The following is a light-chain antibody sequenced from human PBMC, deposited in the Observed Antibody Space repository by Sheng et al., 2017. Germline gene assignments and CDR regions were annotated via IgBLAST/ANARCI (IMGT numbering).Light chain of an antibody. J-gene: IGLJ1*01. CDR1: SSDVGGYHH. CDR3: CSSARGITV. V-gene: IGLV2-23*02. Sequence: QSALTQPASLSGSPGQSITISCTGTSSDVGGYHHVSWYQQHPGEVPKLIIYEDYKRPSGVSFRFYGSKSGKTASLTISGLQADDDADYYCCSSARGITVFGTGTKVTVL. CDR2: EDY.